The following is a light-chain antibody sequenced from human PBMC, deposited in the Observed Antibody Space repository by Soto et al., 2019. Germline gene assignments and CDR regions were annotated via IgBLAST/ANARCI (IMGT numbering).Light chain of an antibody. CDR3: QQSYSCPPT. Sequence: IRMTQSPSSLSASVEDRVIITCRASQSISNHLNWYQQKPGKAPKLLIFAASSLQSGVPSRFSGSRSGPDFTLTISSLQPEDFATYYCQQSYSCPPTFGQGTKVDIK. CDR1: QSISNH. CDR2: AAS. V-gene: IGKV1-39*01. J-gene: IGKJ1*01.